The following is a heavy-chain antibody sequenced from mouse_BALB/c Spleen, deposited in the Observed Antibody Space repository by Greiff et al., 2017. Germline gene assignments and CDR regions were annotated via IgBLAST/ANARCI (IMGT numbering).Heavy chain of an antibody. J-gene: IGHJ2*01. CDR2: INPSTGYT. CDR3: ARRGALPFDY. V-gene: IGHV1-4*02. Sequence: QVQLQQSAAELARPGASVKMSCKASGYTFTSYWMHWVKQRPGQGLEWIGYINPSTGYTEYNQKFKDKATLTADKSSSTAYMQLSSLTSEDSAVYYCARRGALPFDYWGQGTTLTVSS. CDR1: GYTFTSYW.